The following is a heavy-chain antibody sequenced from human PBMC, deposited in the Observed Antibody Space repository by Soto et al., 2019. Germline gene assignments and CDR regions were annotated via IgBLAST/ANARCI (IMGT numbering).Heavy chain of an antibody. CDR2: IHYRGST. CDR3: ARVRDSFGLDV. V-gene: IGHV4-31*03. Sequence: SETLSLTCRLSGGSITGAYYWNWIRQHPGKGLEWIGSIHYRGSTYYNPSLKTRITISLDRSNYQFSLNLSSVTAADTAVYYCARVRDSFGLDVWGQGTTVTVSS. CDR1: GGSITGAYY. D-gene: IGHD2-15*01. J-gene: IGHJ6*02.